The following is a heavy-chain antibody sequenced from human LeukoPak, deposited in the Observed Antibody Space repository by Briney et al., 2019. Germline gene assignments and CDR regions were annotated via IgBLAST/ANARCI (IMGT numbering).Heavy chain of an antibody. J-gene: IGHJ3*01. D-gene: IGHD5-18*01. CDR2: ISMDGIQE. CDR3: AREVYSHALDALDL. CDR1: GFRFNNYA. Sequence: GRSLRLSCAASGFRFNNYAMHWVRQPPGTGLEWVAVISMDGIQEYYADSVKGRFSISRDNSKNTLYLQMNSLRSEDTAVYYCAREVYSHALDALDLWGQGTMVTVSS. V-gene: IGHV3-30*04.